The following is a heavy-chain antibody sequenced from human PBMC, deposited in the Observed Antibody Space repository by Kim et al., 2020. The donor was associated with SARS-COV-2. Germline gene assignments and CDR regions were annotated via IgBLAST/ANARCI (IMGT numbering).Heavy chain of an antibody. CDR2: INHSGST. V-gene: IGHV4-34*01. Sequence: SETLSLTCAVYGGSFSGYYWSWIRQPPGKGLEWIGEINHSGSTNYNPSLKSRVTISVDTSKNQFSLKLSSVTAADTAVYYCARGDYYDSSGSPGYYGMDVWGQGTTVTVSS. CDR1: GGSFSGYY. CDR3: ARGDYYDSSGSPGYYGMDV. D-gene: IGHD3-22*01. J-gene: IGHJ6*02.